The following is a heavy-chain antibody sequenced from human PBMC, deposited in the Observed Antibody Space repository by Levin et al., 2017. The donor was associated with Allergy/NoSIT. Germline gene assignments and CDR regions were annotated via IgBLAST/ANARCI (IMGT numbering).Heavy chain of an antibody. J-gene: IGHJ5*02. CDR3: ARGWWTAVAGGWFDP. D-gene: IGHD6-19*01. Sequence: GGSLRLSCAASGFTFDDYGMSWVRQAPGKGLEWVSGINWNGGSTGYADSVKGRFTISRDNAKNSLYLQMNSLRAEDTALYHCARGWWTAVAGGWFDPWGQGTLVTVSS. CDR1: GFTFDDYG. V-gene: IGHV3-20*01. CDR2: INWNGGST.